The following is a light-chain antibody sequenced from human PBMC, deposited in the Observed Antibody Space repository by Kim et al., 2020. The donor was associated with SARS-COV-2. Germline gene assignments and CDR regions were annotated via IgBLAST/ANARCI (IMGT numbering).Light chain of an antibody. CDR3: CSYEGTGV. Sequence: QSALTQPASVSGSPGQSITISCTGASSDVFPWYQNHPGEAPKPFIFEVIKRPSQISNGSSAPKFGNTASLTIPGLQVEDEANYYCCSYEGTGVFGG. V-gene: IGLV2-23*02. CDR1: SSDV. CDR2: EVI. J-gene: IGLJ3*02.